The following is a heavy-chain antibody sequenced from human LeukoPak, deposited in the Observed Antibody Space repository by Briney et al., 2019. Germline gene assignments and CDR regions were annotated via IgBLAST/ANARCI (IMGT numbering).Heavy chain of an antibody. J-gene: IGHJ4*02. D-gene: IGHD3-10*01. CDR1: GFTFSDYA. CDR3: ARTFGELLWGFDY. Sequence: GGSLRLSCAASGFTFSDYAMNWVRQAPGKGLEWVSTISGSGSNTYYAGSVKGRFTISRDNSKNTLYLQMNSLRAEDTAVYYCARTFGELLWGFDYWGQGTLVTVSS. V-gene: IGHV3-23*01. CDR2: ISGSGSNT.